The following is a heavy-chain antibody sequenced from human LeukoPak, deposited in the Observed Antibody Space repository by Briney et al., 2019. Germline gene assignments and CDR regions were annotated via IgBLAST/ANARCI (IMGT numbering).Heavy chain of an antibody. J-gene: IGHJ5*02. CDR2: IRGSDGSR. Sequence: GGSLRLSCAASGFTFSNYDMSWVRQTPGKGLEWVSAIRGSDGSRYYADSVKGRFTISRDNSKNMVYLQMNGLRAEDTGVYYCAKGWDGHSLFDPWGQGTLVTVSS. V-gene: IGHV3-23*01. D-gene: IGHD5-24*01. CDR3: AKGWDGHSLFDP. CDR1: GFTFSNYD.